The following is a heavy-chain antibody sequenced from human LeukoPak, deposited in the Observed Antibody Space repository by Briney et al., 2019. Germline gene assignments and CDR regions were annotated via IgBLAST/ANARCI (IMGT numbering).Heavy chain of an antibody. D-gene: IGHD3-3*01. CDR2: NSGSGGST. CDR3: AKGPYYDFWSGYYYFDY. CDR1: GFTFSSYA. J-gene: IGHJ4*02. Sequence: GGSLRLSCAASGFTFSSYAMSWVRQAPGKGLEWVSANSGSGGSTYYADSVKGRFTISRDNSKNTLYLQMNSLRAEDTAVYYCAKGPYYDFWSGYYYFDYWGQGTLVTVSS. V-gene: IGHV3-23*01.